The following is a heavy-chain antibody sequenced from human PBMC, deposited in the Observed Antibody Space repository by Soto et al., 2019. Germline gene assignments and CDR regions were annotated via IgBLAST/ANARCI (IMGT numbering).Heavy chain of an antibody. D-gene: IGHD3-16*01. CDR1: GFTFSNYG. J-gene: IGHJ5*02. CDR3: AKDPGGNLEDNWFDP. V-gene: IGHV3-30*18. Sequence: QVQLVESGGGVVQPGRSLRLSCAASGFTFSNYGMHWVRQAPGKGLEWVAVISYDGSNKYYADSVKGRFTISRDNSKNTLYLQMNSLRAEDTAVYYCAKDPGGNLEDNWFDPWGQGTLVTVSS. CDR2: ISYDGSNK.